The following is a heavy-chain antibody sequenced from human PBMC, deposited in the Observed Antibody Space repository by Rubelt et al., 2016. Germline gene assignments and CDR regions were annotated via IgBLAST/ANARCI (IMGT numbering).Heavy chain of an antibody. V-gene: IGHV1-2*02. CDR1: GYTFTGYY. Sequence: QVQLVQSGAEVKKPGASVKVSCKASGYTFTGYYMHWVRQAPGQGLEWMGWINPNSGGTNYAQKFEVRVTMTRDKSTSTAYMVLSRLRSDDTAVYYCARDLYKGPRWLVAYWGQGTLVTVSS. CDR3: ARDLYKGPRWLVAY. J-gene: IGHJ4*02. D-gene: IGHD6-19*01. CDR2: INPNSGGT.